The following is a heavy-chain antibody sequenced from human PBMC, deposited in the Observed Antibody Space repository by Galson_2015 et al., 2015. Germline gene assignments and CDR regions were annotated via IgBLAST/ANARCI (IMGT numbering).Heavy chain of an antibody. V-gene: IGHV3-30-3*01. CDR1: GVSFSSND. D-gene: IGHD1-1*01. J-gene: IGHJ6*02. CDR2: FFYDGGST. Sequence: ALLLSCAASGVSFSSNDMHWWRQAPGKGLVWWVVFFYDGGSTNYADSVKSRFTISRDTSKNTLYLKMNCLRAEDTAVYYCARDVNDRHAFNYYGMDVWGQGTTVTVSS. CDR3: ARDVNDRHAFNYYGMDV.